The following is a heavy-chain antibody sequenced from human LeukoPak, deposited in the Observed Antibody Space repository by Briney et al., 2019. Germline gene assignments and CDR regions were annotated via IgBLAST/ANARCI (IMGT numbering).Heavy chain of an antibody. CDR3: ARWASIFSDSNWYAPLDY. CDR2: IIPNLGTA. V-gene: IGHV1-69*04. Sequence: GASVKVSCKASGGTFSSYAISWVRQAPGQGLEWMGRIIPNLGTANYAQSFQGRVTITADKSTSTAYMELSSLRSEDTAVYFCARWASIFSDSNWYAPLDYWGQGTLVTVSS. J-gene: IGHJ4*02. CDR1: GGTFSSYA. D-gene: IGHD6-13*01.